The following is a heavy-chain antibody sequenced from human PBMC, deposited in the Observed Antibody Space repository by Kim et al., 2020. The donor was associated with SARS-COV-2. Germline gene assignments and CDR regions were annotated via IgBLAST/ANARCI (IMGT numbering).Heavy chain of an antibody. CDR2: IKQDGSEK. V-gene: IGHV3-7*05. CDR3: AREAQGYSEYSSAWGGGGPYYFDY. CDR1: GFTFSNYW. J-gene: IGHJ4*02. Sequence: GGSLRLSCAASGFTFSNYWMSWVRQAPGIGLEWVANIKQDGSEKYYVDSVKGRFTISRDNAKNSLNLQMSSLRAEDTAVYYCAREAQGYSEYSSAWGGGGPYYFDYWGQGTLVTVSS. D-gene: IGHD6-19*01.